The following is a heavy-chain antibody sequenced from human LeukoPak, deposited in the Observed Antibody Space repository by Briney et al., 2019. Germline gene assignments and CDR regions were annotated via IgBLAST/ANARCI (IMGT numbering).Heavy chain of an antibody. CDR1: GGSISSGSYY. V-gene: IGHV4-61*02. D-gene: IGHD6-6*01. CDR2: IYTSGST. Sequence: SQTLSLTCTVSGGSISSGSYYWSWLRQPAGTGLEWIVRIYTSGSTNYNPSLKSRVTISVDTSKNQFSLKLSSVTAADTAVYYCARVKVIAARRWFDPWGQGTLVTVSS. J-gene: IGHJ5*02. CDR3: ARVKVIAARRWFDP.